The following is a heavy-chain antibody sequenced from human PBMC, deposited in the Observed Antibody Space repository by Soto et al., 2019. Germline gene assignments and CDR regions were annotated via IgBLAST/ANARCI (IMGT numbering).Heavy chain of an antibody. CDR3: AREGGALDYGDYRPDYYFYGMDV. CDR1: GYTFTSYA. Sequence: QVQLVQSGSELKKPGASVKVSCKASGYTFTSYAMNWVRQAPGQGLEWMGWINTNTGNPTYAQGFTGRFVFSLDTSGSTAYLQVGSLKAEDTAVYYCAREGGALDYGDYRPDYYFYGMDVWGQGTTVTVSS. J-gene: IGHJ6*02. CDR2: INTNTGNP. V-gene: IGHV7-4-1*01. D-gene: IGHD4-17*01.